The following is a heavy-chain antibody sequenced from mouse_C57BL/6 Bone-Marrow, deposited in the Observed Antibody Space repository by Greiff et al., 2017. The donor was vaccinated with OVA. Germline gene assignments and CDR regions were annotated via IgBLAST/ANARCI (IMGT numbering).Heavy chain of an antibody. CDR1: GYAFSSYW. V-gene: IGHV1-80*01. J-gene: IGHJ2*01. CDR2: IYPGDGDT. D-gene: IGHD1-1*01. CDR3: ARLSATVEYFDY. Sequence: QVQLQQSGAELVKPGASVKISCKASGYAFSSYWMNWVKQRPGKGLEWIGQIYPGDGDTNYNGKFKGKATLTADKSSSTAYMQLSSLTSEDSAVYFCARLSATVEYFDYWGQGTTLTGSS.